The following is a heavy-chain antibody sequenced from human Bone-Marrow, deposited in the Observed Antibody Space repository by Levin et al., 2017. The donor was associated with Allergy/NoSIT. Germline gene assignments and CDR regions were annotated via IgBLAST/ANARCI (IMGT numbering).Heavy chain of an antibody. CDR2: INSSSGTI. CDR1: GFTFSSYR. J-gene: IGHJ4*02. CDR3: VRGLPDY. Sequence: ASVKVSCATSGFTFSSYRMNWVRQAPGKGLEWVSYINSSSGTIYYVDSVQGRFTISRDNAKKSLYLQMSSLRVEDTAVYYCVRGLPDYWGQGTLVTVSS. V-gene: IGHV3-48*01.